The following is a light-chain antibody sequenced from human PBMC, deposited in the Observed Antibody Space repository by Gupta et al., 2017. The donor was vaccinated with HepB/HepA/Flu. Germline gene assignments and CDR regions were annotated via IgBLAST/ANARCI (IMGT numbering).Light chain of an antibody. CDR2: AVS. CDR3: SSYTTSSTL. J-gene: IGLJ2*01. Sequence: QSALTQPASVSGSPGQSITISCIGTTSDIGGYDYVSWYQQHPGKAPKLIIFAVSYRPPGVSNRFSASKSGNSASLTISGLQAEDESVYYCSSYTTSSTLFGGGTKLTVL. V-gene: IGLV2-14*03. CDR1: TSDIGGYDY.